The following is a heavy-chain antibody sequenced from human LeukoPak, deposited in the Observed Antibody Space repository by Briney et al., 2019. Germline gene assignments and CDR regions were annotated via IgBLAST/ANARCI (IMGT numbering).Heavy chain of an antibody. CDR1: GFSLSRYW. J-gene: IGHJ4*02. Sequence: GGSLRLSCAASGFSLSRYWMYWARQPPGKGLVWISYINPDGAASNHADSVKGRFTVSRDNAKNTLYLQMNSLRADDTAIYYCTSDLRGDYQLWGQGSLVIVSS. V-gene: IGHV3-74*01. D-gene: IGHD4-17*01. CDR2: INPDGAAS. CDR3: TSDLRGDYQL.